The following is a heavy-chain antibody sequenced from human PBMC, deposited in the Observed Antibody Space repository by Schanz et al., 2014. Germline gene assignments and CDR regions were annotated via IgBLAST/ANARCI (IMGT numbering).Heavy chain of an antibody. CDR3: ARDGGFDSINAFDF. Sequence: EVQLVESGGGLIQPGGSLRLSCAVSGFTVSSNYMSWVRQAPGKGLEWVSTVYMSAASTRYADSVRGRFTISRDNSKNIMFLQMNSLKTEDTAVYYCARDGGFDSINAFDFWGQGTMVTVSS. CDR1: GFTVSSNY. CDR2: VYMSAAST. J-gene: IGHJ3*01. V-gene: IGHV3-66*03. D-gene: IGHD3-10*01.